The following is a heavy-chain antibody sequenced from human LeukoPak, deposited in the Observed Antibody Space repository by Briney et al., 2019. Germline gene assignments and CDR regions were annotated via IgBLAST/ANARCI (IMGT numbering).Heavy chain of an antibody. CDR2: ISSSGSTI. Sequence: GSLRLSCAASGFTFSDYYMSWIRQAPGKGLEWVSYISSSGSTIYYADSVKGRFTISRDNAKNSLYLQMNSLRAEDTAVYYCARDPRECSGGSCYSDYYYYMDVWGKGTTVTVSS. J-gene: IGHJ6*03. D-gene: IGHD2-15*01. V-gene: IGHV3-11*01. CDR1: GFTFSDYY. CDR3: ARDPRECSGGSCYSDYYYYMDV.